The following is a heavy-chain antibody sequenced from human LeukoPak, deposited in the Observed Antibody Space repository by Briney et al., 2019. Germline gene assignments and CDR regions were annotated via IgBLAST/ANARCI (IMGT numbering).Heavy chain of an antibody. Sequence: GASVKVSCKASGYTFTGYYMHWVRQAPGQGLEWMGWINPNSGGTNYAQKFQGRVTMTRDTSISTAYMELSRLRSDDTAVYYCARDPGIAVAGPGGYYFDYWGQGTLVTVSS. D-gene: IGHD6-19*01. V-gene: IGHV1-2*02. CDR3: ARDPGIAVAGPGGYYFDY. CDR2: INPNSGGT. CDR1: GYTFTGYY. J-gene: IGHJ4*02.